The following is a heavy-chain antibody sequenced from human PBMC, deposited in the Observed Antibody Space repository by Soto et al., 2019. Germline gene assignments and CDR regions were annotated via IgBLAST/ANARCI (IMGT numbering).Heavy chain of an antibody. CDR3: ARGSVAGRRFDY. Sequence: ASVKVSCKASGYTFTSYYIHWVRQAPGQGLEWMGIINPSGGSTSYAQKFQGRVTMTRDTSTSTVYMELSSLRSEDTAVYDCARGSVAGRRFDYWGQGNLVTFSS. CDR1: GYTFTSYY. CDR2: INPSGGST. J-gene: IGHJ4*02. V-gene: IGHV1-46*01. D-gene: IGHD6-19*01.